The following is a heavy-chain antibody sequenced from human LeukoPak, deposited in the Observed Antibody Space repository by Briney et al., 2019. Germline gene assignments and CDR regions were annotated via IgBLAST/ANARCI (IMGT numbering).Heavy chain of an antibody. CDR3: TKDRLTMSVSGSGSDY. CDR2: IRHNGIDK. CDR1: GFTFSSYG. J-gene: IGHJ4*02. Sequence: PGGSRRLSCAASGFTFSSYGMHWVREAPGTGVEGVAFIRHNGIDKYLADSLKGRFIISRDNSKNTLYLLMDSLRPEDTAFYYCTKDRLTMSVSGSGSDYWGQGTLVTVSS. D-gene: IGHD3-10*01. V-gene: IGHV3-30*02.